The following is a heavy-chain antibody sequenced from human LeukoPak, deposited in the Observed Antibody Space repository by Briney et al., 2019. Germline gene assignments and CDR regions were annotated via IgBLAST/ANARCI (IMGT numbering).Heavy chain of an antibody. J-gene: IGHJ5*02. V-gene: IGHV1-24*01. CDR3: ATDSWYCSSTSCYRNWFDP. CDR1: GYTLTELS. Sequence: ASVTVSCKVSGYTLTELSMHWVRQAPGKGLEWMGGFDPEDGETIYAQKFQGRVTMTEDTSTDTAYMELSSLRSEDTAVYYCATDSWYCSSTSCYRNWFDPWGQGTLVTVSS. CDR2: FDPEDGET. D-gene: IGHD2-2*01.